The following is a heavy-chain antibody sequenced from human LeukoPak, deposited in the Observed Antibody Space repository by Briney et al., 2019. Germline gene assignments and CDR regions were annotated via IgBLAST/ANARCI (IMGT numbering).Heavy chain of an antibody. CDR2: INPNSGGT. V-gene: IGHV1-2*02. J-gene: IGHJ4*02. D-gene: IGHD3-22*01. CDR1: GYTFTGYY. Sequence: ASVKVSCKASGYTFTGYYMHWVRQAPGQGLEWMGWINPNSGGTNYAQKFQGRVTMTRDASTSTAYMELSRLRSADTAVYYCARGGRYYYDSSGPIDYWGQRTLVTVSS. CDR3: ARGGRYYYDSSGPIDY.